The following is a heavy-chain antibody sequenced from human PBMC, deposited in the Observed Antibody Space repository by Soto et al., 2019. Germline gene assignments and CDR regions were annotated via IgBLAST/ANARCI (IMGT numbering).Heavy chain of an antibody. CDR3: ARARIQLWSNFDY. V-gene: IGHV1-69*02. D-gene: IGHD5-18*01. CDR2: IIPILGIA. CDR1: GGTFSSYT. Sequence: ASVKVSCKASGGTFSSYTISWVRQAPGQGLEWMGRIIPILGIANYAQKFQGRVTITADKSTSTAYMELSSLRSEDTAVYYCARARIQLWSNFDYWGQGTLVTVS. J-gene: IGHJ4*02.